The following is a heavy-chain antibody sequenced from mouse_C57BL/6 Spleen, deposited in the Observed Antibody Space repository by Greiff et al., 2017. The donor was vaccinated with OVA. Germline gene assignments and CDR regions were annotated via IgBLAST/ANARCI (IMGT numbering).Heavy chain of an antibody. CDR3: ARRGLRGYAMDY. Sequence: DVQLVESGGDLVKPGGSLKLSCAASGFTFSSYGMSWVRQTPDKRLEWVATISSGGSYTYYPDSVKGRFTISRDNAKNTLYLQMSSLKSEDTAMYYCARRGLRGYAMDYWGQGTSVTVSS. J-gene: IGHJ4*01. V-gene: IGHV5-6*01. D-gene: IGHD2-4*01. CDR1: GFTFSSYG. CDR2: ISSGGSYT.